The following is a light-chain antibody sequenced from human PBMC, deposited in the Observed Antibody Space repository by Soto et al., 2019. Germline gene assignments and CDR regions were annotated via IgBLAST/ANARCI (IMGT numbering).Light chain of an antibody. Sequence: IVNTPSPATPSFSPRERVTPSFQASQSVCHRVSWYQQKTGQAPRLLIYGASTRATGIPARFSGSGSGTEFTLTISSLQSEDFAVYFCQQYNNWPPSTFGQGTMLEIE. CDR2: GAS. V-gene: IGKV3-15*01. J-gene: IGKJ2*01. CDR3: QQYNNWPPST. CDR1: QSVCHR.